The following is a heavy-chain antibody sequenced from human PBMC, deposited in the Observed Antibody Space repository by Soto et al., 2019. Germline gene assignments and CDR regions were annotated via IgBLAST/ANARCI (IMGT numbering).Heavy chain of an antibody. CDR3: AGGESGRYPYNWCDP. D-gene: IGHD1-26*01. CDR1: GFTFSNYA. Sequence: QVQLVESGGGVVQPGRSLSLSCAASGFTFSNYAIHWVRQAPGKGLEWVSVIWSDGSNKYYTDSVKGRFTISRDNSKNTGHLQMKSLRAEDTAVYYGAGGESGRYPYNWCDPWGQGTLVTVSS. CDR2: IWSDGSNK. V-gene: IGHV3-33*01. J-gene: IGHJ5*02.